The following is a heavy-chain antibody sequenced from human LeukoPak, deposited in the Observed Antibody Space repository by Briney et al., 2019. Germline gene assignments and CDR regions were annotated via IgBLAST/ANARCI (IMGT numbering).Heavy chain of an antibody. Sequence: GGSLRLSCAASGFTFSSYSMNWVRQAPGKGLEWVSPISSSSSYIYYADSVKGRFTISRDNAKNSLYLQMNSLRAEDTAVYYCARDRYYGSGSYYKEYYYYGMDVWGKGTTVTVSS. V-gene: IGHV3-21*01. J-gene: IGHJ6*04. CDR1: GFTFSSYS. CDR2: ISSSSSYI. D-gene: IGHD3-10*01. CDR3: ARDRYYGSGSYYKEYYYYGMDV.